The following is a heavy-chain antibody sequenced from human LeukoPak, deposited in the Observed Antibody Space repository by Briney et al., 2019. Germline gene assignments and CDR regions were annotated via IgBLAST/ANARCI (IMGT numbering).Heavy chain of an antibody. CDR1: GFTFNYYW. D-gene: IGHD1-26*01. Sequence: KTGGSLRLXCAASGFTFNYYWMTWVRRGPGKGLEWVATIKEDGSERYYVESVKGRFTISRDNAKNSLYLQMNSLRVEDTALYYCARDKASGSSYGSSFHFWGQGTMVTVSS. CDR2: IKEDGSER. V-gene: IGHV3-7*01. J-gene: IGHJ3*01. CDR3: ARDKASGSSYGSSFHF.